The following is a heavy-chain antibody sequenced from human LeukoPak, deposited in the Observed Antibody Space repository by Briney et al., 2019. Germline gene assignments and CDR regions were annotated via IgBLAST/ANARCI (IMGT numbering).Heavy chain of an antibody. CDR3: ARGGDSSGYWDY. CDR1: GGTFSSYA. D-gene: IGHD3-22*01. J-gene: IGHJ4*02. Sequence: ASVKVSCKASGGTFSSYAISWVRQAPGQELEWMGGIIPIFGTANYAQKFQGRVTITADESTSTAYMELSSLRSEDTAVYYCARGGDSSGYWDYWGQGTLVTVSS. V-gene: IGHV1-69*13. CDR2: IIPIFGTA.